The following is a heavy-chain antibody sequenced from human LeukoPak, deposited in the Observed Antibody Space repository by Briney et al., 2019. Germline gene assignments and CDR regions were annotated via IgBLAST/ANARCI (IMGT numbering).Heavy chain of an antibody. J-gene: IGHJ4*02. Sequence: GGSLRLSCAASGFTFSNYAMHWVRQAPGKGLEWVAIISSDGSDKYYADSVKGRFTISRDNAKNSLYLQMNSLRAEDTAVYYCARATRRYDSSGSSSFDYWAREPWSPSPQ. CDR1: GFTFSNYA. CDR3: ARATRRYDSSGSSSFDY. V-gene: IGHV3-30-3*01. CDR2: ISSDGSDK. D-gene: IGHD3-22*01.